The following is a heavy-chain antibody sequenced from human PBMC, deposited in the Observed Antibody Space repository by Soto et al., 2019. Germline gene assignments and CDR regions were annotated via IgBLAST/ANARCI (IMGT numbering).Heavy chain of an antibody. J-gene: IGHJ4*02. CDR3: ARDVAGAFDY. D-gene: IGHD1-1*01. CDR2: IYYSGST. CDR1: GGSISSYY. V-gene: IGHV4-59*01. Sequence: SETLSLTCTVAGGSISSYYGSWIRQPPGKGLEWIGYIYYSGSTNYNPSLKSRVTISVDTSKNQFSLKLSSVTAADTAVYYCARDVAGAFDYWGQGTLVTVSS.